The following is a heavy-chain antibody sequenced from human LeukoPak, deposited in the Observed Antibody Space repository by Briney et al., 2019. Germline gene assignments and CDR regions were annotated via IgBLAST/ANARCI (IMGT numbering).Heavy chain of an antibody. Sequence: GGSLRVSCAASGFTFSSYWMSWVRQAPGKGLEWVANIKQDGSDKYYVDSMKGRFTISRDNAKNSLYLQMNSLRAEDTAVYYCARAVYSSGWYPDTFDIWGQGTMVTVSS. J-gene: IGHJ3*02. D-gene: IGHD6-19*01. CDR3: ARAVYSSGWYPDTFDI. V-gene: IGHV3-7*01. CDR2: IKQDGSDK. CDR1: GFTFSSYW.